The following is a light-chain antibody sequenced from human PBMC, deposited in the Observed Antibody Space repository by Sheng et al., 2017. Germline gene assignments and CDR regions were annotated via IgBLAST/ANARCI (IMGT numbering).Light chain of an antibody. V-gene: IGKV3D-20*02. CDR3: QRRSDWPPIYT. J-gene: IGKJ2*01. CDR1: QSVSSSY. Sequence: IVLTQSPGTLSLSPGERATLSCRASQSVSSSYLAWYQQKPGQAPRLLIYDASSRATGIPDRFSGSGSGTDFILTISRLEPDDFAVYYCQRRSDWPPIYTFGQGTKLEIK. CDR2: DAS.